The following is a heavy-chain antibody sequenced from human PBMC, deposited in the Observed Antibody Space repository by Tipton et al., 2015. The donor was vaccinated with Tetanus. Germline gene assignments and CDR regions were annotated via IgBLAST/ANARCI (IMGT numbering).Heavy chain of an antibody. Sequence: SLRLSCVASGFTFRSHAMSWVRQSPGKGLEWVSTISFSGDNTYYGDSVKGRFTISRDNSKNTLFLQMNSLRAEDTAVYYCAKGKEGYNYRFHFDYWGQGTLAPVSS. CDR2: ISFSGDNT. CDR3: AKGKEGYNYRFHFDY. V-gene: IGHV3-23*01. D-gene: IGHD5-24*01. CDR1: GFTFRSHA. J-gene: IGHJ4*02.